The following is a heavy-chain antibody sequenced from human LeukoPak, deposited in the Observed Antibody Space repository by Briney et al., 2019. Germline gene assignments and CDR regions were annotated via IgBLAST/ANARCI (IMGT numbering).Heavy chain of an antibody. CDR2: IKQDGSEK. J-gene: IGHJ4*02. Sequence: PGGSLRLSCAASGFTFTKYAMHWVRQAPGKGLEWVANIKQDGSEKYYVDSVKGRFTISRDNAKNSLYLQMNSLRAEDTAVYYCAREEVDILTGYYFDYWGQGTLVTVSS. CDR3: AREEVDILTGYYFDY. CDR1: GFTFTKYA. D-gene: IGHD3-9*01. V-gene: IGHV3-7*01.